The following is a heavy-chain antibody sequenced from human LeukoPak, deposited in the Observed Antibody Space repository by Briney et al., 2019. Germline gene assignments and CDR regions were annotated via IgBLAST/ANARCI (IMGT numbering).Heavy chain of an antibody. J-gene: IGHJ4*02. Sequence: SETLSLTCTVSGYSISSGYYWGWIRQPPGKGLEWIGSIYHSGSTYYNPSLKSRVTISVDTSKNQFSLKLSSVTAADTAVYYCASQQLVGGYWGQGTLVTVSS. CDR2: IYHSGST. V-gene: IGHV4-38-2*02. CDR3: ASQQLVGGY. D-gene: IGHD6-13*01. CDR1: GYSISSGYY.